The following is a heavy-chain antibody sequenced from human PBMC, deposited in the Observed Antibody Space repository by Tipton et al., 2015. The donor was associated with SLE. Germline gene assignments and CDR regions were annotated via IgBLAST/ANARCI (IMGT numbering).Heavy chain of an antibody. J-gene: IGHJ6*02. CDR3: AGGDRFAYYYGLDV. Sequence: TLSLTCTVSGGSISSYYWSWIRQPPGKGLEWIGYIYYSGSTNYNPSLKSRVTISVDTSKNQFSLKLSSVTAADTAFYYCAGGDRFAYYYGLDVWGQGTTVTVSS. CDR1: GGSISSYY. CDR2: IYYSGST. D-gene: IGHD2-21*02. V-gene: IGHV4-59*12.